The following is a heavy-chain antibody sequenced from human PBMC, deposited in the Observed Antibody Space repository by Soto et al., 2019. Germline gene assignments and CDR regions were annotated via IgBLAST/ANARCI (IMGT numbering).Heavy chain of an antibody. CDR1: GGSISSYY. V-gene: IGHV4-59*01. J-gene: IGHJ5*02. D-gene: IGHD3-10*01. CDR3: ARYGSGSSVWFDP. Sequence: QVQLQESGPGLVKPSETLSLTCTVSGGSISSYYWSWIRQPPGKGLEWIGYFYYSGSTNYNPSLKSRVTISVDTSKNQFSLKLSSVTAADTAVYYCARYGSGSSVWFDPWGQGTLVTVSS. CDR2: FYYSGST.